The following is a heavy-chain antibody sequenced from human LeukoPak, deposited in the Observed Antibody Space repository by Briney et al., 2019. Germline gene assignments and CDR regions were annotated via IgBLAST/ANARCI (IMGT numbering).Heavy chain of an antibody. CDR1: GGSVSSYY. Sequence: SETLSLTCTVSGGSVSSYYWNWIRQPAGKGLEWIGRIYTSGSTTYNPSLKSRVTMSIGTSKNQFSLHLNSVTPEDTAVYYCARGLLFTGLDYWGQGTLVTVSS. V-gene: IGHV4-4*07. CDR2: IYTSGST. J-gene: IGHJ4*02. CDR3: ARGLLFTGLDY. D-gene: IGHD3-10*01.